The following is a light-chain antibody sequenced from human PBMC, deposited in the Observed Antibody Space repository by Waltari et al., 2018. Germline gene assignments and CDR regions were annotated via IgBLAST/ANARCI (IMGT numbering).Light chain of an antibody. J-gene: IGKJ1*01. V-gene: IGKV1-39*01. CDR2: AAS. CDR1: QSISSY. Sequence: DLQMTQSPSSLSASVGDRVTITCRASQSISSYLNWYQQKPGKAPKLLIYAASSLQSGVPSRFSCSGSGTDFTLTISSLQPEDFATYYCQQSYSTPQTFGQGTKVEIK. CDR3: QQSYSTPQT.